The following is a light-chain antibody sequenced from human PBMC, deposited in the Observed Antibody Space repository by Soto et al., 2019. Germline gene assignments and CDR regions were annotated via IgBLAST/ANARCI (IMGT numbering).Light chain of an antibody. CDR1: SSDVGDYNY. CDR3: SSYTSSSTRV. CDR2: DVS. Sequence: QSALTQPASVSGSPGQSITISCTGTSSDVGDYNYVSWYQQHTGKAPKRMIFDVSNRPSGVSNRFSGSKSGNTASLTISGLQAEDEADYYCSSYTSSSTRVFGTGTKVTVL. J-gene: IGLJ1*01. V-gene: IGLV2-14*01.